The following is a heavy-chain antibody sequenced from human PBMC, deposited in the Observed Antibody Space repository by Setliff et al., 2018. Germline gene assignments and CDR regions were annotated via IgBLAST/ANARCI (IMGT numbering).Heavy chain of an antibody. CDR3: AKDTYYYDSSGYYVFDY. V-gene: IGHV3-30*02. J-gene: IGHJ4*02. CDR2: IRPDGSNK. CDR1: GFTFSGYG. D-gene: IGHD3-22*01. Sequence: PGGSLRLSCAASGFTFSGYGIHWVRQAPGKGLEWVAFIRPDGSNKYYADFVKGRFTISRDNSKNTLYLQMNSLRVGDTAVYYCAKDTYYYDSSGYYVFDYWGQGTLVTVSS.